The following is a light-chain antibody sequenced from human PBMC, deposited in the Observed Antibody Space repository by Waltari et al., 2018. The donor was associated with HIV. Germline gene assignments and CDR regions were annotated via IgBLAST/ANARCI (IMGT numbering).Light chain of an antibody. J-gene: IGKJ4*01. V-gene: IGKV1-39*01. CDR3: QQTYRTPLT. Sequence: IQTTQSPPSLSAYVRDRLTITCRASHNINNYLNSYQHKPGKAPKLLIYTASSLQSGVPSRFSGSESGTDFNLTISSLQPEDFASYYCQQTYRTPLTFGGGTKVETK. CDR2: TAS. CDR1: HNINNY.